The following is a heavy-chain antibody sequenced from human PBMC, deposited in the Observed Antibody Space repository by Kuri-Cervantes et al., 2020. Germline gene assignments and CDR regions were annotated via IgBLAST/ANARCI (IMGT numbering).Heavy chain of an antibody. V-gene: IGHV3-23*01. CDR3: ARDGAPIYYYYMDA. J-gene: IGHJ6*03. CDR1: GFTFSSYA. Sequence: GESLKISCAASGFTFSSYAMSWVRQAPGKGLEWVSAISGSGGSTYYADSVKGRFTISRDNSKNTLYLQMNSLRAEDTAVYYCARDGAPIYYYYMDAWGKGTTVTVSS. CDR2: ISGSGGST. D-gene: IGHD3-16*01.